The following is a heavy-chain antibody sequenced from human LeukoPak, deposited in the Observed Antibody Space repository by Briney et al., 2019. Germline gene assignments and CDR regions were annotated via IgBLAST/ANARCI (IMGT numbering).Heavy chain of an antibody. CDR2: INPSGGST. J-gene: IGHJ4*02. CDR1: GYTFTSYY. Sequence: ASVKVSCKASGYTFTSYYMHWVRQAPGQGLEWMGIINPSGGSTSYAQKFQGRVTMTRDMSTSTVYMELSSLRSEDTAVYYCARQASGFGGVIANFFDYWGQGTLVTVSS. V-gene: IGHV1-46*01. D-gene: IGHD3-16*02. CDR3: ARQASGFGGVIANFFDY.